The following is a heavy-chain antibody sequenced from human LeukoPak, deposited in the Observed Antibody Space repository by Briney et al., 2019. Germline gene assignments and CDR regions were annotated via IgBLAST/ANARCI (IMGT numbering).Heavy chain of an antibody. D-gene: IGHD3-10*01. J-gene: IGHJ5*02. Sequence: ASVKVSCKASGYTFTSYGFSWVRQAPGQGLEWVGWISAYNGDTNYPQNLQDRVTMTIDTSTTTAYMELRSLRSDDTAVYYCARGGNYYGSGTHGPYWSDPWGQGTLVTVSS. V-gene: IGHV1-18*01. CDR1: GYTFTSYG. CDR3: ARGGNYYGSGTHGPYWSDP. CDR2: ISAYNGDT.